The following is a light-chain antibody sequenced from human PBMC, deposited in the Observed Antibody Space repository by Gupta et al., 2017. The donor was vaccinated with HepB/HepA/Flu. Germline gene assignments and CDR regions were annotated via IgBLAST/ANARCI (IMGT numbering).Light chain of an antibody. Sequence: SYELTQPPSVSVSPGQTASITCSGDKLGDKYACWYQQKPGQSPVLVIYQDSKRPSGIPERFSGSNSGNIATLTISGTQAMEEADYYCQAGDSSTGYVFGTGTKVTVL. CDR2: QDS. CDR3: QAGDSSTGYV. J-gene: IGLJ1*01. V-gene: IGLV3-1*01. CDR1: KLGDKY.